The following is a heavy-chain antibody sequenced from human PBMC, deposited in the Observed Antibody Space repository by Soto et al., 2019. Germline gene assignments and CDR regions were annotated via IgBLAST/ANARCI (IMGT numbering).Heavy chain of an antibody. D-gene: IGHD6-19*01. V-gene: IGHV6-1*01. CDR1: GDSVSSNSAA. J-gene: IGHJ5*02. CDR2: TYYRSKWYN. Sequence: SQTLSLPCAISGDSVSSNSAAWNWIRQSPSRGLEWLGRTYYRSKWYNDYAVSVKSRITINPDTSKNQFSLQLNSVTPEDTAVYYCAREGGSSGWSGRPRRNNWFDPWGQGTLVTVS. CDR3: AREGGSSGWSGRPRRNNWFDP.